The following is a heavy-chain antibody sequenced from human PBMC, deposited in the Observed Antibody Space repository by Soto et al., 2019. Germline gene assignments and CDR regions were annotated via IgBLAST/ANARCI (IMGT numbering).Heavy chain of an antibody. V-gene: IGHV1-69*13. J-gene: IGHJ6*02. CDR3: ARASWSGYYAHYYYYGMDV. CDR1: GGTFSSYA. Sequence: ASVKVSGKASGGTFSSYAISWVRQAPGQGLEWMGGIIPIFGTANYAQKFQGRVTITADESTSTAYMELSSLRSEDTAVYYCARASWSGYYAHYYYYGMDVWGQGTTVTVSS. CDR2: IIPIFGTA. D-gene: IGHD3-3*01.